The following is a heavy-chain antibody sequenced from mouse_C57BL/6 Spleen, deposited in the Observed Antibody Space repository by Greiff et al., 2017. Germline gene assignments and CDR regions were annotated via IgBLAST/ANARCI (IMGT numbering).Heavy chain of an antibody. CDR1: GYTFTSYW. J-gene: IGHJ4*01. CDR2: IYPSDSET. CDR3: ARRLYYYAMDY. D-gene: IGHD2-2*01. V-gene: IGHV1-61*01. Sequence: QVQLQQPGAELVRPGSSVKLSCKASGYTFTSYWMDWVKQRPGQGLEWIGNIYPSDSETHYNQKFKDKATLTVDKSSRTAYMQLSSLTSADSAVYYCARRLYYYAMDYWGQGTSVTVSS.